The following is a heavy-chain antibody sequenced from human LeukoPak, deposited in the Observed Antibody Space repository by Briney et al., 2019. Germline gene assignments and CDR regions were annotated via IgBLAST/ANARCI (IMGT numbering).Heavy chain of an antibody. V-gene: IGHV1-2*02. CDR3: ARMHGSGSYTVDY. D-gene: IGHD3-10*01. Sequence: ASVKVSCKASGYTFTGYYMHWVRQAPGQGLEWMGWINPNSGGTNYAQKFQGRVTMTRDTSISTAYMELSRLRSDDTAVYYCARMHGSGSYTVDYWGQGTLVTVSS. J-gene: IGHJ4*02. CDR2: INPNSGGT. CDR1: GYTFTGYY.